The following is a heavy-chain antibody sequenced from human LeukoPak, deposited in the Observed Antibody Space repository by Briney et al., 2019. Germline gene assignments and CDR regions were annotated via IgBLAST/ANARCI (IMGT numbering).Heavy chain of an antibody. V-gene: IGHV1-2*02. Sequence: ASVKVSCKASGYSCTDKYMHWVRQAPGQGLEWMGWISTNSGGTNYAQTFQGRVTMTTDTSMSTAYMELSRLTSDDTAVYYCARAGGRSWFDPWGQGTLVTVSS. CDR2: ISTNSGGT. CDR1: GYSCTDKY. CDR3: ARAGGRSWFDP. J-gene: IGHJ5*02.